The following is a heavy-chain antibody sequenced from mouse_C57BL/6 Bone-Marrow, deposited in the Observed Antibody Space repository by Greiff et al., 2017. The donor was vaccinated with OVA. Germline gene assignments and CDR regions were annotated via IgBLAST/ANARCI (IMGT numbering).Heavy chain of an antibody. CDR1: GFNFTDYY. CDR2: IDPEDGDT. V-gene: IGHV14-1*01. Sequence: VQLQQSGAELVRPGASVKLSCTASGFNFTDYYMHWVKQRPEQGLEWIGRIDPEDGDTNYAPKFHGKATMTADTSSNTAYMQLSSLTSEDTAVYYCTLIYDDYWGQGTTLTVSS. CDR3: TLIYDDY. D-gene: IGHD1-1*01. J-gene: IGHJ2*01.